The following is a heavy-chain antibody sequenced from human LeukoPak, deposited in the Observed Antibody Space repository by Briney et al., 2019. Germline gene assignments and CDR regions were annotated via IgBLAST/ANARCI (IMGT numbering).Heavy chain of an antibody. Sequence: PGGSLRLSCAASGFTFSSYSMNWVRQAPGKGLEWVSSISSSSSYIYYADSVKGRFTISRDNAKNSLYLQMNSLRAGDTAVYYCARGDCSGGSCYPIGVTAGDYWGQGTLVTVSS. CDR2: ISSSSSYI. CDR3: ARGDCSGGSCYPIGVTAGDY. D-gene: IGHD2-15*01. J-gene: IGHJ4*02. CDR1: GFTFSSYS. V-gene: IGHV3-21*01.